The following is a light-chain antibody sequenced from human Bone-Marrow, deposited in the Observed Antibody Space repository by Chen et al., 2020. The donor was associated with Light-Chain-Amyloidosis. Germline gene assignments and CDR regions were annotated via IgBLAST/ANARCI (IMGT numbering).Light chain of an antibody. J-gene: IGLJ3*02. V-gene: IGLV3-21*02. Sequence: SYVLTQPSSVSVAPGQTATIACGGNNIGSTSVHWYQQTPGQAPLLVVYYDSVRPSGIPARLSGSNSGNTATLTISRVEAGDEADYYCQVWDRSSDRPVFGGGTKLTVL. CDR1: NIGSTS. CDR2: YDS. CDR3: QVWDRSSDRPV.